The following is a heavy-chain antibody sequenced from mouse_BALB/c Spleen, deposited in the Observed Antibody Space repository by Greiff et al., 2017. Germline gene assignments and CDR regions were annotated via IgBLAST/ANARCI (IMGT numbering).Heavy chain of an antibody. J-gene: IGHJ3*01. CDR2: IWSGGST. V-gene: IGHV2-4-1*01. CDR1: GFSLTSYG. D-gene: IGHD2-2*01. CDR3: ARDGYGGAY. Sequence: QVQLKESGPGLVQPSQSLSITCTVSGFSLTSYGVHWVRQSPGKGLEWLGVIWSGGSTDYNAAFISRLSISKDNSKSQVFFKMNSLQADDTAIYYCARDGYGGAYWGQGTLVTVSA.